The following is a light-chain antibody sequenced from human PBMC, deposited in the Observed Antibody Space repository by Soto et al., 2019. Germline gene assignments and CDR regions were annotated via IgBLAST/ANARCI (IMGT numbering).Light chain of an antibody. CDR1: SSNIGSNT. V-gene: IGLV1-44*01. CDR2: TTN. Sequence: QSVLTQPPSASGTPGQRVTISCSGSSSNIGSNTVNWYQHLPGAAPKLLIYTTNQRPSGVPDRFSGSKSGTSASLAISGLQPEDEADYHCAAWDDNLNGPVFGGGTKLTVL. J-gene: IGLJ2*01. CDR3: AAWDDNLNGPV.